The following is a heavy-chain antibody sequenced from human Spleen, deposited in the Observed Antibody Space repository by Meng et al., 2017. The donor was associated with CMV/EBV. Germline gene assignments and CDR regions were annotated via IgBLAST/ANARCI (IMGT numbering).Heavy chain of an antibody. J-gene: IGHJ4*02. Sequence: ASVKVSCKASGYTFTSYGISWVRQAPGQGLEWMGWISAYNGNTNYAQKLQGRVTMTRDTSISTAYMELSRLRSDDTAVYYCARSAAGYYFDYWGQGTLVTVSS. CDR1: GYTFTSYG. D-gene: IGHD6-13*01. V-gene: IGHV1-18*01. CDR3: ARSAAGYYFDY. CDR2: ISAYNGNT.